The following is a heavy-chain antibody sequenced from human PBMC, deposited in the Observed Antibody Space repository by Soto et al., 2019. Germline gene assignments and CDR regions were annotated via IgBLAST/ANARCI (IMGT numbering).Heavy chain of an antibody. CDR2: IYYSGST. J-gene: IGHJ3*02. V-gene: IGHV4-59*08. Sequence: SDARSLTCTVSGGSIGRCYRSWIRQPPGKGLEWIGYIYYSGSTNYNPSLKSRVTISVDTSKNQFSLKLSSVTAADTAVYYCARAYGIVIITDAFDIWGQGTMVTVS. D-gene: IGHD3-10*01. CDR1: GGSIGRCY. CDR3: ARAYGIVIITDAFDI.